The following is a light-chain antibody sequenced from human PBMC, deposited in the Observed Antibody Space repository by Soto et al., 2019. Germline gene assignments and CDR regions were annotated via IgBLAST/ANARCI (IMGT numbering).Light chain of an antibody. Sequence: EIVMTQSPATLSVSPGERATLSCRAIQRISIHLAWYQQKPGQAPRLLIYGASTRDTGTPARFSGSGSGTEFTLTISSLQSEDFAVYYCQQYNNWPSWTFGQGTKVEIK. CDR2: GAS. CDR1: QRISIH. V-gene: IGKV3-15*01. J-gene: IGKJ1*01. CDR3: QQYNNWPSWT.